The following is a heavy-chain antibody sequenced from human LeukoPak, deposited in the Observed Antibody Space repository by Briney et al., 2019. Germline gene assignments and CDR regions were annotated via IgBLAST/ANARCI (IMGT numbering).Heavy chain of an antibody. CDR3: ATSRDGYNFDAFDI. J-gene: IGHJ3*02. Sequence: SETLSLTCTVSGGSISSYYWSWIRQPPGKGLEWIGYIYYGGSTNYNPSLKSRVTISVDTSKNQFSLKLSSVTAADTAVYYCATSRDGYNFDAFDIWGQGTMVTVSS. CDR1: GGSISSYY. CDR2: IYYGGST. D-gene: IGHD5-24*01. V-gene: IGHV4-59*08.